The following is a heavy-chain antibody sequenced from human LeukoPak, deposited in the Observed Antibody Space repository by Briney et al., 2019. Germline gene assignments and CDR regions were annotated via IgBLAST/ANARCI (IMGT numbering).Heavy chain of an antibody. V-gene: IGHV1-8*01. D-gene: IGHD3-22*01. J-gene: IGHJ4*02. CDR3: ARGYYDSGGYYFGF. CDR1: GYTFTSYD. Sequence: GASVKVSCKASGYTFTSYDINWVRQATGQGLEWMGWMSPYSVNTVYAQKFQGRVTMTRNTSIGTAYMDLSSLRSEDTAVYYCARGYYDSGGYYFGFWGPGTLVTVSS. CDR2: MSPYSVNT.